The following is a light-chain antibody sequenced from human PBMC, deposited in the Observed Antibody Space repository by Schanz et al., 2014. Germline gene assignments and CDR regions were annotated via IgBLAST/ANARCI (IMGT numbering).Light chain of an antibody. CDR1: QSISTY. CDR3: LQDYSYPRT. V-gene: IGKV1-39*01. J-gene: IGKJ1*01. Sequence: DIQMTQSPSSLSASVGDRVTITCRASQSISTYLNWYQQKPGKAPKLLIYGASSLQSGDPSRFSGSGSGTDFTLTISSLQPEDSATYYCLQDYSYPRTFGHGTKVEIK. CDR2: GAS.